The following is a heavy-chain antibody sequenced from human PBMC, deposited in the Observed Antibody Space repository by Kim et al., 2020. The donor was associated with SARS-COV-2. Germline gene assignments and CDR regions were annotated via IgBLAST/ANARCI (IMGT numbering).Heavy chain of an antibody. CDR1: GFTSNNAW. J-gene: IGHJ3*02. Sequence: GGSLRLSCAASGFTSNNAWVSWVRQAPGKGLEWVGRIESKADGGTTDYPTPVKGRFSISRDDSRNAVYLQMNSLKTEDTAVYYCTADFPGSGWYRGFEIWGQGTMVTVSS. D-gene: IGHD6-19*01. V-gene: IGHV3-15*04. CDR3: TADFPGSGWYRGFEI. CDR2: IESKADGGTT.